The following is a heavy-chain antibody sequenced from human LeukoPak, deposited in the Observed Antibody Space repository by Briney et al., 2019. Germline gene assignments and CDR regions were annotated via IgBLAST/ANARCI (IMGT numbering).Heavy chain of an antibody. V-gene: IGHV4-4*07. CDR2: IYTSGST. CDR3: AREENYDFWSGYFDY. D-gene: IGHD3-3*01. Sequence: PSETLSLSCTVSGGSISSYYWSWIRQPAGKGLEWIGRIYTSGSTNYNPSLKSRVTMSVDTSKNQFSLKLSSVTAADTAVYYCAREENYDFWSGYFDYWGQGNLVTVSS. CDR1: GGSISSYY. J-gene: IGHJ4*02.